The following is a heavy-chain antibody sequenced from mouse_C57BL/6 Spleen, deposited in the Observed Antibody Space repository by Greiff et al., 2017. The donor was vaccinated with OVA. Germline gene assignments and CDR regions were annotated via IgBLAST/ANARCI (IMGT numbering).Heavy chain of an antibody. CDR1: GYTFTSYW. Sequence: VQLQESGAELAKPGASVKLSCKASGYTFTSYWMHWVKQRPGQGLEWIGYINPSSGYTKYNQKFKDKATLTADTSSSTAYMQLSSLTYEDSAVYYCAGYYPPYAMDYWGQGTSVTVSS. CDR2: INPSSGYT. D-gene: IGHD1-1*02. J-gene: IGHJ4*01. V-gene: IGHV1-7*01. CDR3: AGYYPPYAMDY.